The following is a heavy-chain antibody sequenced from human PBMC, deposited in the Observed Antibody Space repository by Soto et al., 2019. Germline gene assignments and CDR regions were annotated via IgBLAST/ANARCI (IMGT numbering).Heavy chain of an antibody. Sequence: GGSLRLSCAASGFTFTSSTMKWVRQAPGKGLEWVSSISSGSSDKYYADSVRGRFTISRDDAKNSVYLQMKGLRAEDSAVYYCVRLDCSGTSCYFYGLDVWGQGATVTVSS. CDR1: GFTFTSST. D-gene: IGHD2-2*01. CDR2: ISSGSSDK. CDR3: VRLDCSGTSCYFYGLDV. V-gene: IGHV3-21*06. J-gene: IGHJ6*02.